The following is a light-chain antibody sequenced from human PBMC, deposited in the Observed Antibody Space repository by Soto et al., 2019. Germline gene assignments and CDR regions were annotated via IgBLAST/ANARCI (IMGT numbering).Light chain of an antibody. CDR3: QQYNSYWT. V-gene: IGKV1-5*01. J-gene: IGKJ1*01. CDR2: DAS. CDR1: QSISSW. Sequence: DIQMTQSPSTLSASVGDRVTITCRASQSISSWLAWYQQKPGKAPKLLIYDASSLESRVPSRFSGSGSGTEFTLTISSLQPDDFANYYCQQYNSYWTFGQGTKVDI.